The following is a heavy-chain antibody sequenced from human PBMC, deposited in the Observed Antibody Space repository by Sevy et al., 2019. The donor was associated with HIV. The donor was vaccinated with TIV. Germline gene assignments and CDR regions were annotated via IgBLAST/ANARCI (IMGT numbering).Heavy chain of an antibody. J-gene: IGHJ4*02. CDR3: AKDRSHIIMIRGVVIFDY. V-gene: IGHV3-23*01. D-gene: IGHD3-10*01. CDR2: ISGSGNT. Sequence: GSLRLSFAASGFTFSSYAMSWVRQAPGKGLEWVSAISGSGNTYYADSVKGRFTISRDNPKNTLFLQMNSLRAEDTAVYYCAKDRSHIIMIRGVVIFDYWGQGTLVTVSS. CDR1: GFTFSSYA.